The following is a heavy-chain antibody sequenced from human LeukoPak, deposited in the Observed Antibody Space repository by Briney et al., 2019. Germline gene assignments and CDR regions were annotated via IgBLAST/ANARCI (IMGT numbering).Heavy chain of an antibody. J-gene: IGHJ6*02. CDR1: GYTDTSNG. D-gene: IGHD3-10*01. CDR2: ISVYNGNI. Sequence: ASVKPSCKASGYTDTSNGISWVRQGPGQGLEWLGWISVYNGNIKYSQKVQGRVTMTTDTAASTAYVELRSLKSDDTAVDYCARVRGSGSGARYYDAYAMDVWGQGTTVTVSS. CDR3: ARVRGSGSGARYYDAYAMDV. V-gene: IGHV1-18*01.